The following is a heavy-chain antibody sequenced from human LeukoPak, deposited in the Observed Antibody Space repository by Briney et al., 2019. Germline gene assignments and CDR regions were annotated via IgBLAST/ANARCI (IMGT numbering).Heavy chain of an antibody. V-gene: IGHV3-7*01. J-gene: IGHJ4*02. CDR3: ATTFPYCSDGTCAL. Sequence: GGSLRLSCAASGFSFSTSGMNWVRQAPGKGLEWVANINQDGNRENYVDSVKGRFSISRDDAKNSLFLQMHSLRAEDTAVYYCATTFPYCSDGTCALGGQGTLVTVSS. CDR2: INQDGNRE. D-gene: IGHD2-15*01. CDR1: GFSFSTSG.